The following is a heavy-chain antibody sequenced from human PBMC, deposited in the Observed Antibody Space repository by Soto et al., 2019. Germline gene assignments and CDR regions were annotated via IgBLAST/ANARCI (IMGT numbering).Heavy chain of an antibody. J-gene: IGHJ6*02. V-gene: IGHV3-30*18. CDR1: GFTFSSYG. D-gene: IGHD6-19*01. Sequence: ESGGGVVQPGRSLRLSCAASGFTFSSYGMHWVRQAPGKGLEWVAVISYDGSNKYYADSVKGRFTISRDNSKNTLYLQMNSLRAEDTAVYYCAKGAGGWSGLYYYGMDVWGQGTTVTVSS. CDR3: AKGAGGWSGLYYYGMDV. CDR2: ISYDGSNK.